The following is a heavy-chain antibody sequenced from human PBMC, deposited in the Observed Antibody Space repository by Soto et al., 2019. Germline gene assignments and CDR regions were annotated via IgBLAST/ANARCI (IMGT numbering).Heavy chain of an antibody. Sequence: ASVKVSCKASGGTFSSYAINWVRQATGQGLEWMGWMNPNSGNTGYAQKFQGRVTMTRNTSISTAYMELSSLRSEDTAVYYCARTRGLLRYFEGGSYGMDVWGQGTTVTVSS. J-gene: IGHJ6*02. D-gene: IGHD3-9*01. V-gene: IGHV1-8*02. CDR3: ARTRGLLRYFEGGSYGMDV. CDR2: MNPNSGNT. CDR1: GGTFSSYA.